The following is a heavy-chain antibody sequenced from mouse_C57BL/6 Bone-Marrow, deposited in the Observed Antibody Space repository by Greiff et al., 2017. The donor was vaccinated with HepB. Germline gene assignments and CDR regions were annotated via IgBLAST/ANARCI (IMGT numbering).Heavy chain of an antibody. V-gene: IGHV10-3*01. CDR3: VKGGNDENAMDY. CDR1: GFTFNTYA. Sequence: EVHLVESGGGLVQPKGSLKLSCAASGFTFNTYAMHWVRQAPGKGLEWVARIRSKSSNYATYYADSVKDRFNISRDDSQSMLYLQMNNLKTEDTAVYYCVKGGNDENAMDYWGQGTSVTVSS. J-gene: IGHJ4*01. D-gene: IGHD2-2*01. CDR2: IRSKSSNYAT.